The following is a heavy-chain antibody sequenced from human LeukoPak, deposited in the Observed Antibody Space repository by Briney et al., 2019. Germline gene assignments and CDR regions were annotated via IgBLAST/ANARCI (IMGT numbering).Heavy chain of an antibody. CDR1: GFTFSNYA. CDR2: ISTNGGST. Sequence: GGSLRLSCAASGFTFSNYAMHWVRQAPGKGLEYVSGISTNGGSTYYADSVKGRFTISRDNSKNTLYLQMNSLRAADTAVYYCARESAYYDILTGYYSPGRYYFDYWGQGTLVTVSS. J-gene: IGHJ4*02. CDR3: ARESAYYDILTGYYSPGRYYFDY. D-gene: IGHD3-9*01. V-gene: IGHV3-64*02.